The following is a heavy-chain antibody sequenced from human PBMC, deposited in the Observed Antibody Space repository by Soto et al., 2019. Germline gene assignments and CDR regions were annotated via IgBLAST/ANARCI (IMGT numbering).Heavy chain of an antibody. J-gene: IGHJ4*02. D-gene: IGHD1-26*01. V-gene: IGHV3-30*03. CDR1: GFTFSSYG. CDR3: AREGLSLGLL. CDR2: ISYDGSNK. Sequence: GGSLRLSCASSGFTFSSYGMHWVRQAPGKGLEWVAVISYDGSNKYYADSVKGRFTISRDNSKNTLYLQMNSLRAEDTAVYYCAREGLSLGLLWGQGTLVTVSS.